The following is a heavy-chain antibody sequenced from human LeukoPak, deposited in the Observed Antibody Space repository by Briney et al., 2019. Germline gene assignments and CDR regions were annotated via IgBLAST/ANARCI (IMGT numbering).Heavy chain of an antibody. J-gene: IGHJ6*02. CDR2: IIPILGIA. CDR3: ARSSEYCSSTSFYPGYYYYGMDV. CDR1: GGTFSSYA. D-gene: IGHD2-2*01. Sequence: SVKVSCKASGGTFSSYAISWVRQAPGQGLEWMGRIIPILGIANYAQKFQGRVTITADKSTSTAYMELSSLRSEDTAVYYCARSSEYCSSTSFYPGYYYYGMDVWGQGTTVTVSS. V-gene: IGHV1-69*04.